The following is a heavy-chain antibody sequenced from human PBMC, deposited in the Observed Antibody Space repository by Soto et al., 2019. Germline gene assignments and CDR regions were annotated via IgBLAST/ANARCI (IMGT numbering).Heavy chain of an antibody. V-gene: IGHV3-33*05. CDR1: GFTFRSYV. Sequence: QVQLVESGGGVVQPGTSLRLSCVGSGFTFRSYVIHWVRQAPGKGLEWVALTSYDGSNNFYGDSVKGRFTISRHNSRNTVELQMDSITFEDTALYYCARWGTTGGFDVWGKGTLVSVSA. J-gene: IGHJ5*02. CDR2: TSYDGSNN. D-gene: IGHD3-16*01. CDR3: ARWGTTGGFDV.